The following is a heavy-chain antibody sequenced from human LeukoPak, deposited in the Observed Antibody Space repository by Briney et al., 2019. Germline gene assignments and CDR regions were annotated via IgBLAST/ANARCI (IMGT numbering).Heavy chain of an antibody. J-gene: IGHJ4*02. CDR1: GFTFSSYA. V-gene: IGHV3-23*01. Sequence: GGSLRLSCAASGFTFSSYAMSWVRQAPGKGLEWVSAISGSGGSTYYADSVKGRFTISRDNSKNSLYLQMNSLRTEDTALYYCAKDAGYCSGGSCYDIFDYWGQGTLVTVSS. CDR3: AKDAGYCSGGSCYDIFDY. D-gene: IGHD2-15*01. CDR2: ISGSGGST.